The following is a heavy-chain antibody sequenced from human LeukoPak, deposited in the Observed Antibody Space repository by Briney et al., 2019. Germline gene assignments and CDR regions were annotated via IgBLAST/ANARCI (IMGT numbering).Heavy chain of an antibody. J-gene: IGHJ4*02. Sequence: ASVKVSCKASGYTFTNYDTNWVRQASGQGLEWMGWMSPNSGNTDYAQKFRGRVTFTRDTSTRTAYMELTSLRSEDTAVYYCARSGFGIGVDFDYWGQGTLVTASS. V-gene: IGHV1-8*03. CDR1: GYTFTNYD. D-gene: IGHD2-15*01. CDR2: MSPNSGNT. CDR3: ARSGFGIGVDFDY.